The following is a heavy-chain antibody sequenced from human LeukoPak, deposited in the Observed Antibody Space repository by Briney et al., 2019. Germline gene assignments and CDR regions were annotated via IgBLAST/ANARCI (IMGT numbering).Heavy chain of an antibody. Sequence: EASVKVSCKASGYTFTSYDINWVRQATGQGLEWMGWMNPNSGNTGYAQKFQGRATITRNTSISTAYMELSSLRSEDTAVYYCARAGYSSSWYWYWGQGTLVTVSS. CDR1: GYTFTSYD. CDR3: ARAGYSSSWYWY. V-gene: IGHV1-8*03. D-gene: IGHD6-13*01. CDR2: MNPNSGNT. J-gene: IGHJ4*02.